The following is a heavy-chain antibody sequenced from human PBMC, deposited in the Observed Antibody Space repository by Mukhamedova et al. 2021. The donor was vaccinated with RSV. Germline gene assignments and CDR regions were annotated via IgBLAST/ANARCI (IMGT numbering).Heavy chain of an antibody. J-gene: IGHJ4*02. CDR3: ARGVPTGIDYFDY. V-gene: IGHV3-7*03. D-gene: IGHD1-1*01. Sequence: GSEKYYVDSVEGRFTISRDNPKNSLYLQMNSLRVEDTAVYYCARGVPTGIDYFDYWGQGSLVTVSS. CDR2: GSEK.